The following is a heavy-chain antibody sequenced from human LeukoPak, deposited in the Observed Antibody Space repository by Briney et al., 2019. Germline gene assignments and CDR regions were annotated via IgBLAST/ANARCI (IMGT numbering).Heavy chain of an antibody. Sequence: PSETLSLTCTVSGGSFNTHYWNWIRQPPGKGLEWIGYIYYSGSTNYNPSLKSRVTISVDTSKNQFSLKLSSVTAADTAVYYCARGFYGSGSYSPPYYYMDVWGKGTTVTISS. CDR3: ARGFYGSGSYSPPYYYMDV. CDR2: IYYSGST. J-gene: IGHJ6*03. V-gene: IGHV4-59*11. CDR1: GGSFNTHY. D-gene: IGHD3-10*01.